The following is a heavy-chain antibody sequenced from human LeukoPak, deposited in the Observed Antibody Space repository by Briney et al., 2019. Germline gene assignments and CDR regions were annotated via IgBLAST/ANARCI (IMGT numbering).Heavy chain of an antibody. V-gene: IGHV3-74*01. J-gene: IGHJ3*02. CDR2: INTDGSST. Sequence: GGSLRLSCAASGFTFSSYWMHWVRQAPGKGLVWVSRINTDGSSTSYADSVKGRFTISRDNAKNTLYLQMNSLRAEDTAVYYCARESDGDRRYAFDIWGQGTMVTVSS. D-gene: IGHD7-27*01. CDR3: ARESDGDRRYAFDI. CDR1: GFTFSSYW.